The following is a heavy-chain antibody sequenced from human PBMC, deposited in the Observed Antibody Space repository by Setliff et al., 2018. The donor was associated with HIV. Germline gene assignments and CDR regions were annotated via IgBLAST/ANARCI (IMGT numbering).Heavy chain of an antibody. CDR3: ATDLGSHALDP. CDR1: GDTLSDYY. Sequence: GASVKVSCKASGDTLSDYYIHWVRQAPGQGLEWMGWINPDSGGTNYAQKFQGRVTMTRDTSLNTDYMEVRSLRSDDTAVYYCATDLGSHALDPWGQGTPVTVS. J-gene: IGHJ5*02. V-gene: IGHV1-2*02. CDR2: INPDSGGT. D-gene: IGHD6-13*01.